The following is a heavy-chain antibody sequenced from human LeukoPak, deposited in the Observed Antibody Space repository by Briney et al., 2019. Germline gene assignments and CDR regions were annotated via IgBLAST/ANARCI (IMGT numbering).Heavy chain of an antibody. CDR2: VYYSGRT. Sequence: PSETLSLTCTVSGGSINSYYWSWIRQPPGKGLEWIGFVYYSGRTNYNPSLKSRVTMSVGTSKSQFSLRLSSVTAVDTAMYYCARLGLGDEACWFDPWGQGTLVTVSS. V-gene: IGHV4-59*01. CDR1: GGSINSYY. J-gene: IGHJ5*02. D-gene: IGHD3-10*01. CDR3: ARLGLGDEACWFDP.